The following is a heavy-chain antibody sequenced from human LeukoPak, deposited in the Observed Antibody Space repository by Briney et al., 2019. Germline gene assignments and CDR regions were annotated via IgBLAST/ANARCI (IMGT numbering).Heavy chain of an antibody. CDR3: ASGYDSSGYLPSDY. CDR2: IIPIFGTA. V-gene: IGHV1-69*13. J-gene: IGHJ4*02. Sequence: GASVKVSCKASGYTFTSYDISWVRQAPGQGLEWMGGIIPIFGTANYAQKFQGRVTITADESTSTAYMELSSLRSEDTAVYYCASGYDSSGYLPSDYWGQGTLVTVSS. D-gene: IGHD3-22*01. CDR1: GYTFTSYD.